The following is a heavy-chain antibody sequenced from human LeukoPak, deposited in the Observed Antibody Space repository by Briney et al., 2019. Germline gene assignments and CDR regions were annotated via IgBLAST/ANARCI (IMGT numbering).Heavy chain of an antibody. D-gene: IGHD3-22*01. J-gene: IGHJ4*02. Sequence: ASVKVSCKASGYTFTSYGISWVRQAPGQGLEWMGWISAYNGNTNYAQKLQGRVTTTTDTSTSTAYMELRSLRSDDTAVYYCARDRRYYDSSGYNTPGGYWGQGTLVTVSS. V-gene: IGHV1-18*01. CDR1: GYTFTSYG. CDR2: ISAYNGNT. CDR3: ARDRRYYDSSGYNTPGGY.